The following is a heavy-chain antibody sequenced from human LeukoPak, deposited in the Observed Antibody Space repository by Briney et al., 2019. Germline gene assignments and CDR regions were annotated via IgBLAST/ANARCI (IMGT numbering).Heavy chain of an antibody. CDR3: ARDPLPLYYGMDV. J-gene: IGHJ6*02. V-gene: IGHV3-30-3*01. CDR1: GFTFSSYA. CDR2: ISYDGSNK. Sequence: GGSLRLSCAASGFTFSSYAMHWVRQAPGKGLEWVAVISYDGSNKYYADSVKGRFPISRDNSKNTLYLQMNSLRAEDTAVYYCARDPLPLYYGMDVWGQGTTVTVSS.